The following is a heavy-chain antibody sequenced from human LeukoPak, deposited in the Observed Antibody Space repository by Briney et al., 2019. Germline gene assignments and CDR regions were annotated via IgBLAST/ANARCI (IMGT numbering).Heavy chain of an antibody. D-gene: IGHD6-6*01. V-gene: IGHV3-15*01. CDR1: GFTFSNAW. CDR2: IKSKTDGGTT. Sequence: PGGSLRLSCAASGFTFSNAWMSRVRQAPGKGLEWVGRIKSKTDGGTTDYAAPVKGRFTISRDDSKNTLYLQMNSLRAADTAVYYCARDKGTSYLSSFDYWGQGTLVTVSS. CDR3: ARDKGTSYLSSFDY. J-gene: IGHJ4*02.